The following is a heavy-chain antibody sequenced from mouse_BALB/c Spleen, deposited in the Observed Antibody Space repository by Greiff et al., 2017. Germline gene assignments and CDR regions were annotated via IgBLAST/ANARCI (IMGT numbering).Heavy chain of an antibody. CDR3: ANYYDSFFAY. Sequence: VQVVESGPGLVAPSQSLSITCTVSGFSLTSYGVHWVRQPPGKGLEWLGVIWAGGSTNYNSALMSRLSISKDNSKSQVFLKMNSLQTDDTAMYYCANYYDSFFAYWGQGTLVTVSA. CDR1: GFSLTSYG. D-gene: IGHD2-4*01. V-gene: IGHV2-9*02. J-gene: IGHJ3*01. CDR2: IWAGGST.